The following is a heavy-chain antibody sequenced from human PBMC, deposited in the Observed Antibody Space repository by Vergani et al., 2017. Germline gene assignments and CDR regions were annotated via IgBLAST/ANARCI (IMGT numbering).Heavy chain of an antibody. D-gene: IGHD1-14*01. J-gene: IGHJ5*02. CDR3: ARDLRLLYNRFDP. V-gene: IGHV3-33*01. Sequence: QVQLVESGGGVVQPGRSLRLSCAASGFTFNQYCMHWVRQAPGKGLEWVAVTWYDGNNKQYAVSVKGRFTISRDNSKSTMYLQMNSLRDEDTGVYYCARDLRLLYNRFDPWGQGTLVTVSS. CDR1: GFTFNQYC. CDR2: TWYDGNNK.